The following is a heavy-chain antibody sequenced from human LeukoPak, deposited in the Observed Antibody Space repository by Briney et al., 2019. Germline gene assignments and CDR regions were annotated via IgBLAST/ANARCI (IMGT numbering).Heavy chain of an antibody. CDR2: IYYSGST. Sequence: PSETLSLTCTVSGGSISSSSYYWGWIRQPPGKGLEWIGSIYYSGSTYYNPSLKSRVTISVDTSKNQFSLKLSSVTAADTAVYYCARRGQGNSSSWYRGWARGQDWFDPWGQGTLVTVSS. J-gene: IGHJ5*02. V-gene: IGHV4-39*01. CDR3: ARRGQGNSSSWYRGWARGQDWFDP. D-gene: IGHD6-13*01. CDR1: GGSISSSSYY.